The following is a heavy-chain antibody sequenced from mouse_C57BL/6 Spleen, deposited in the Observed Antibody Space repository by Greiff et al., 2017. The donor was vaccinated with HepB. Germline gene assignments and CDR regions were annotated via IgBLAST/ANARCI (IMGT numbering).Heavy chain of an antibody. Sequence: EVQLVESGPGLVKPSQSLSLTCSVTGYSITSGYYWNWIRQFPGNKLEWMGYISYDGSNNYNPSLKNRISITRDTSKNQFFLKLNSVTTEDTATYCCAVITTVNFDYWGQGTTLTVSS. CDR3: AVITTVNFDY. CDR1: GYSITSGYY. J-gene: IGHJ2*01. D-gene: IGHD1-1*01. V-gene: IGHV3-6*01. CDR2: ISYDGSN.